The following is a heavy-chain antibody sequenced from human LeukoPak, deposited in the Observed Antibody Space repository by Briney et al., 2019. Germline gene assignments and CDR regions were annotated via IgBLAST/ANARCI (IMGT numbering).Heavy chain of an antibody. CDR3: ARARITIFGRVMDY. Sequence: ASVKVSCKASGYTFTYYGITWLRQAPGHGLEWMGWISAYNGDTNFVQKLQGRVTMTTDTSTSTAYMELRSLGSDDTAVYYCARARITIFGRVMDYWGQGTLVTVSS. CDR2: ISAYNGDT. D-gene: IGHD3-3*01. J-gene: IGHJ4*02. V-gene: IGHV1-18*01. CDR1: GYTFTYYG.